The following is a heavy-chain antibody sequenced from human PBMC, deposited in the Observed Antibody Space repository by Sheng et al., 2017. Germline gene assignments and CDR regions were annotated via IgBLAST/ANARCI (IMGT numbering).Heavy chain of an antibody. V-gene: IGHV3-53*02. J-gene: IGHJ6*02. Sequence: EVQLVETGGGLIQPGGSLRLSCAASGFTVSSNYMSWVRQAPGKGLEWVSVIYSGGSTYYADSVKGRFTISRDNSKNTLYLQMNSLRAEDTAVYYCATTGFGETYYYYYGMDVWGQGTTVTVSS. CDR2: IYSGGST. CDR3: ATTGFGETYYYYYGMDV. CDR1: GFTVSSNY. D-gene: IGHD3-10*01.